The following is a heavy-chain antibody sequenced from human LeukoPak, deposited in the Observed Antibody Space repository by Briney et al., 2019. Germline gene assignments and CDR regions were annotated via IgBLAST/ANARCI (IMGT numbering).Heavy chain of an antibody. CDR2: IYYSGTT. CDR3: ARGTVDTAIDY. CDR1: GGYISSYY. V-gene: IGHV4-59*08. Sequence: SETLSLTCTVSGGYISSYYCSWIRQPPGKGLEWIGYIYYSGTTNYNPSLKSRVTISSDTSKSQFSLKLSSVTAADTAVYYCARGTVDTAIDYWGQGTLVTVSS. J-gene: IGHJ4*02. D-gene: IGHD5-18*01.